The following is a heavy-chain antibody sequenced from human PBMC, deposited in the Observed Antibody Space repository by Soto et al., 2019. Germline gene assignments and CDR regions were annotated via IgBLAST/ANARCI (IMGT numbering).Heavy chain of an antibody. CDR1: GFTFSIYA. V-gene: IGHV3-64D*06. J-gene: IGHJ3*02. D-gene: IGHD3-16*01. CDR2: ISSNGGST. CDR3: VKGVPCAFDI. Sequence: GGSLRLSCSASGFTFSIYAMHWVRQAPGKGLEYVSTISSNGGSTYYADSVKGRFTISRDNSKNTLYLQMSSLRAEDTAIYYCVKGVPCAFDIWGQGTMVTVSS.